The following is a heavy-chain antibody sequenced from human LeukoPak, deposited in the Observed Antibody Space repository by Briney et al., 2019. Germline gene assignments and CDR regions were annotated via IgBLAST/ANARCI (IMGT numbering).Heavy chain of an antibody. CDR3: ASGGGLLIDY. Sequence: SETLSLTCTVSGGHIDSFFWDWIRQPPGKGLEWIGYIDNSGSTKYNPSLKSRITMSRDTSKNQFSLKLTSVTAADTAMYYCASGGGLLIDYWGQGTLVSVSS. CDR2: IDNSGST. CDR1: GGHIDSFF. V-gene: IGHV4-4*08. J-gene: IGHJ4*02. D-gene: IGHD4-23*01.